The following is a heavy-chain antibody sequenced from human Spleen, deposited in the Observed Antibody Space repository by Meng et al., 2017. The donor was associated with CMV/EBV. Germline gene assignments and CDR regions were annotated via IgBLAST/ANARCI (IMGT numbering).Heavy chain of an antibody. Sequence: SVKVSCKTSGYTFSSYAIAWLRQAPGQGLEWVGRIIPILGIPDYAQKFQGRFTISADKSTSTAYMELSSLRSDDTAVYFCARDTTSSIDDYGDYLGAFDVWGQGTLVTVSS. CDR2: IIPILGIP. V-gene: IGHV1-69*04. CDR3: ARDTTSSIDDYGDYLGAFDV. J-gene: IGHJ3*01. CDR1: GYTFSSYA. D-gene: IGHD4-17*01.